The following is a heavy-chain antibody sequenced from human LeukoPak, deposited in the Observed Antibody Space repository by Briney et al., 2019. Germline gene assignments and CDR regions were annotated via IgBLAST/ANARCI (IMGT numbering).Heavy chain of an antibody. CDR2: IYYSGST. CDR1: GGSISSYY. J-gene: IGHJ4*02. D-gene: IGHD3-22*01. CDR3: ARGGVGYDSSGYYFDY. V-gene: IGHV4-59*01. Sequence: SETLSLTCTVSGGSISSYYWSWIRQPPGKGLEWIGYIYYSGSTNYNPSLKSRVTISVDTSKNQFSLKLSSVTAADTAVYYCARGGVGYDSSGYYFDYWGQGALVTVS.